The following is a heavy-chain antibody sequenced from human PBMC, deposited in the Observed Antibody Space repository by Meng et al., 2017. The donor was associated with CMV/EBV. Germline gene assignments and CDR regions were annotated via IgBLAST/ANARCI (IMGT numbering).Heavy chain of an antibody. CDR1: GISIISDYYY. J-gene: IGHJ3*02. CDR2: IYYSGST. D-gene: IGHD3-22*01. CDR3: ARDLPQVVGAFDI. V-gene: IGHV4-30-4*08. Sequence: PSHTLSPTATFAGISIISDYYYCSCTRQPPRNCLELIGNIYYSGSTYYNPSLKSRVTISVDTSKNQFSLKLSSMTAADTAVYYCARDLPQVVGAFDIWGQGKMVTVSS.